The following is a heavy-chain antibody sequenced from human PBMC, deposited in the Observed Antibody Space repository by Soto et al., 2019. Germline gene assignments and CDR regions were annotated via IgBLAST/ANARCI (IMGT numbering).Heavy chain of an antibody. CDR1: GFTFSDYY. J-gene: IGHJ4*02. Sequence: GGSLRLSCAASGFTFSDYYMSWIRQAPGKGLEWLSYINSGGSAIYYADSVKGRFTISRDNAKNSLYLQMNSLRAEDPAVYYCARRRDYFDYSGQGTLVTVSS. CDR3: ARRRDYFDY. V-gene: IGHV3-11*01. CDR2: INSGGSAI.